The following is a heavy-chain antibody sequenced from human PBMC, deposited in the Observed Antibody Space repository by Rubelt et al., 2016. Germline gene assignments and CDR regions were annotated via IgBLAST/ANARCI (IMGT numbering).Heavy chain of an antibody. CDR2: VSAYNGNT. Sequence: SGAEVKKPGASVKVSCKASGYTFSNYGVTWVRQAPGQGLEWMGWVSAYNGNTNYVQKLQGRLTMTTDTSTNTAYMELRSLSSDDTAVYYCARDPLPYSSSWYGSDYWGQGTLVTVSS. D-gene: IGHD6-13*01. V-gene: IGHV1-18*01. J-gene: IGHJ4*02. CDR3: ARDPLPYSSSWYGSDY. CDR1: GYTFSNYG.